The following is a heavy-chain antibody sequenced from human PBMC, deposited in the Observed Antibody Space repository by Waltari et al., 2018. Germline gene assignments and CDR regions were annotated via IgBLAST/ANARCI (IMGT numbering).Heavy chain of an antibody. CDR3: ARGKGYGSGMSPHWFDP. V-gene: IGHV4-34*01. D-gene: IGHD3-10*01. Sequence: QVQLQQWGAGLLKPSETLSLTSAVSGGSFSGFYWLRVRQPPGKALEWIGEISHSGTTNYNPSLESRVSISVDASKRQFSLTLYSVTGADTAVYYCARGKGYGSGMSPHWFDPWGQGPLVTVSS. J-gene: IGHJ5*02. CDR2: ISHSGTT. CDR1: GGSFSGFY.